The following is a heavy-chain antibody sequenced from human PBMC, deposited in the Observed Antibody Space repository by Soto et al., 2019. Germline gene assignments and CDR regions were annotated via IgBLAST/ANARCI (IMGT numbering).Heavy chain of an antibody. J-gene: IGHJ5*02. CDR1: GGTFSSYA. CDR2: IIPIFGTA. V-gene: IGHV1-69*01. CDR3: ATYPTMLRGYRYGSQWYNWFDP. D-gene: IGHD5-18*01. Sequence: QVQLVQSGAEVKKPGSSVKVSCKASGGTFSSYAISWVRQAPGQGLEWMGGIIPIFGTANYAQKFQGRVTITADESTSTAHIELSSLISEDTAVYYCATYPTMLRGYRYGSQWYNWFDPWSEGIMVTVSP.